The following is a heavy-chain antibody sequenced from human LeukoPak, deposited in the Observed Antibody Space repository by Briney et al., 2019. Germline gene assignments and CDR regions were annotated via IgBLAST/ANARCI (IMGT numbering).Heavy chain of an antibody. CDR1: GFIFSSYA. J-gene: IGHJ4*02. CDR2: IWFDGSNQ. D-gene: IGHD5-12*01. V-gene: IGHV3-33*01. Sequence: GGSLRLSCAASGFIFSSYAMHWVRRAPGKGPEWVAIIWFDGSNQYYAESVEGRFTVSRDNSKNTLYLQMNSLRAEDTAVYSCAREALGYRGYDPDYFDSWGQGTLVIVSS. CDR3: AREALGYRGYDPDYFDS.